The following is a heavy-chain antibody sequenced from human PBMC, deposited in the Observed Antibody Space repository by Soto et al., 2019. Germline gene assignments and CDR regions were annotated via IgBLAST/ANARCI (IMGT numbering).Heavy chain of an antibody. Sequence: EVHLRESGGGLVQPGGSLRLSCAASGFTFSTYWMDWVRQTPGKGLEWVANINQDGSKKNYVDSVKGRFTISRDNAKNSLYLQMSSLTAEDSALYYCSRSLNSWGQGTLVTVSS. V-gene: IGHV3-7*01. J-gene: IGHJ4*02. CDR3: SRSLNS. CDR2: INQDGSKK. CDR1: GFTFSTYW.